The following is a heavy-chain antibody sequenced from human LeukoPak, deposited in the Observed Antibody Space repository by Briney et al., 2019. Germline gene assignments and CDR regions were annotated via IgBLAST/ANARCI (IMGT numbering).Heavy chain of an antibody. D-gene: IGHD2-2*01. J-gene: IGHJ4*02. Sequence: GGSLRLSCAASGFTFSSYAMSWVRQAPGKGLEWVSAISGSGGSTCYADSVKGRFTISRDNSKNTLYLQMNSLRAEDTAVYYCATLTGDCSSTSCYFFDYWGQGTLVAVSS. CDR2: ISGSGGST. CDR3: ATLTGDCSSTSCYFFDY. V-gene: IGHV3-23*01. CDR1: GFTFSSYA.